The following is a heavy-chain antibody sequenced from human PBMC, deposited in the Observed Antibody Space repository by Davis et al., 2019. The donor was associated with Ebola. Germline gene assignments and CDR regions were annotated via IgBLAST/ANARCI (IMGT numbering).Heavy chain of an antibody. CDR2: INHSGST. V-gene: IGHV4-34*01. Sequence: SETLSLTCAVYGGSFSGYYWSWIRQPPGKGLEWIGAINHSGSTNYNPSLKSRVTISVDTSKNQFSLKLSSVTAADTAVYYCARLQMYYDFWSGYYRYYYGMDVWGQGTTVTVSS. CDR1: GGSFSGYY. CDR3: ARLQMYYDFWSGYYRYYYGMDV. J-gene: IGHJ6*02. D-gene: IGHD3-3*01.